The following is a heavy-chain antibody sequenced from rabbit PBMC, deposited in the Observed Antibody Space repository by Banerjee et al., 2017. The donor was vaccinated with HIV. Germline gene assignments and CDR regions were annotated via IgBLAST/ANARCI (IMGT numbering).Heavy chain of an antibody. CDR1: GFSFSDRDV. J-gene: IGHJ4*01. Sequence: QEQLVESGGGLVQPEGSLTLTCKASGFSFSDRDVMCWVRQAPGKGLEWIACINAATGKPVYATWANGRFTISSHNAQNTLYLQLNSLTAADTATYFCVRGASSSGYYSLWGPGTLVTVS. D-gene: IGHD1-1*01. CDR2: INAATGKP. V-gene: IGHV1S45*01. CDR3: VRGASSSGYYSL.